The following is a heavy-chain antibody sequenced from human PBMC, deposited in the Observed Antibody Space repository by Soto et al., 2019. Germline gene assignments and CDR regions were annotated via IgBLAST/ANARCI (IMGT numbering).Heavy chain of an antibody. Sequence: PSQTLSLTCAISGDSVSSNRAAWNWVRQSPSRGLEWLGRTYYTPKWFNDYAVSVKSRITINPDTSRNQFSLHLNSVTPEDTAVYYCAGGLGAFDNWGQGTMVTVSS. V-gene: IGHV6-1*01. CDR1: GDSVSSNRAA. CDR2: TYYTPKWFN. CDR3: AGGLGAFDN. D-gene: IGHD3-16*01. J-gene: IGHJ3*02.